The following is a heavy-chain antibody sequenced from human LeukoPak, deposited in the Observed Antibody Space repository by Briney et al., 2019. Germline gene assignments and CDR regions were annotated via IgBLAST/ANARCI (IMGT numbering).Heavy chain of an antibody. CDR2: IFSGGTT. J-gene: IGHJ4*02. CDR1: GFTVSSNY. CDR3: ARGVLGYSYGFDY. Sequence: GGSLRLSCAASGFTVSSNYMGWVRQAPGKGLEWVSVIFSGGTTYYADSVKGRFTISRHNSENTLYLQMNSLRGEDTAVYYCARGVLGYSYGFDYWGQGTLVTVSS. V-gene: IGHV3-53*04. D-gene: IGHD5-18*01.